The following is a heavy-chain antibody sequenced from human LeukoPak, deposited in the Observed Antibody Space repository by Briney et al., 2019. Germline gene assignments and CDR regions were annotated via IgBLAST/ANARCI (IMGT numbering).Heavy chain of an antibody. V-gene: IGHV4-34*01. CDR2: INHSGST. J-gene: IGHJ4*02. D-gene: IGHD4-11*01. Sequence: SETLSLTCAVYGGSFSGYYWSWIRQPPGKGLEWIGEINHSGSTNYNPSLKSRVTISVDTSKNQFSLKLSSVTAADTAVYYCARGVSYSNYFDCWGQGTLVTVSS. CDR3: ARGVSYSNYFDC. CDR1: GGSFSGYY.